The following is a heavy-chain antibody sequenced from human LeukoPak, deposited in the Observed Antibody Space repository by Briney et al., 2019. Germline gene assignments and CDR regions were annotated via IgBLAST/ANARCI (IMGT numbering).Heavy chain of an antibody. D-gene: IGHD1-1*01. CDR1: GFTFSTYG. J-gene: IGHJ4*02. CDR3: AKDIYVYGAGGYNFDY. Sequence: GGSLRLSCASSGFTFSTYGMHWVRQAPGKGLEWVAFIRYDGSDKYYADSVKGRFTISRDNSKNTLYLQMNSLRPEDTAVYYCAKDIYVYGAGGYNFDYWGQGTMVTVSS. CDR2: IRYDGSDK. V-gene: IGHV3-30*02.